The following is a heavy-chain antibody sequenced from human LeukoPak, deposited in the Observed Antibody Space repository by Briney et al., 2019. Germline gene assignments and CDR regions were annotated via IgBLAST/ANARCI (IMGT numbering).Heavy chain of an antibody. J-gene: IGHJ6*02. CDR2: FYHSGST. CDR3: ARGRSYYYYGMDV. Sequence: PSQTLSLTCAVSGGSISSGGYSWSWIRQPQGKGRNGIGYFYHSGSTYYNPSLKSRVTISVDRSTNQFSLKLSSVTAADTAVYYCARGRSYYYYGMDVWGQGTTVTVSS. CDR1: GGSISSGGYS. V-gene: IGHV4-30-2*01.